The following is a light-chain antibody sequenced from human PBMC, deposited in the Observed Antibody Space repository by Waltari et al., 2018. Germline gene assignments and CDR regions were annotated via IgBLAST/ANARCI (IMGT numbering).Light chain of an antibody. J-gene: IGKJ1*01. CDR1: QSVSNY. CDR2: AAS. V-gene: IGKV1-39*01. CDR3: QQSSSTPPWT. Sequence: GDRVTITCLASQSVSNYLNWYQQKPGKAPRLLIYAASSLQSGVPSRFSGRGSGTDFALTIRSLQPEDFATYYCQQSSSTPPWTFGQGTKVEIK.